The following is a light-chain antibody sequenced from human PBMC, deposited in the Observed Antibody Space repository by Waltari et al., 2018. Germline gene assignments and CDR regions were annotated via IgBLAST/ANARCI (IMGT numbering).Light chain of an antibody. J-gene: IGKJ4*01. Sequence: AIQMTQSPSSLSASVGDRVTITCRASEDIRNDLGWYQQKPGKAPRLLIFAASTLQSGVPSRFSGSGSGTDFTLTISSLQPEDFATYFCLQDYIFPLTFGGGTKVEIK. V-gene: IGKV1-6*01. CDR3: LQDYIFPLT. CDR1: EDIRND. CDR2: AAS.